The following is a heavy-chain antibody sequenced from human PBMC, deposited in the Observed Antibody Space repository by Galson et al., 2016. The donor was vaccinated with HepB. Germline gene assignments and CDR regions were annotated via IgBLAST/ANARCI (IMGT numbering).Heavy chain of an antibody. CDR3: ARDQAAFYPCSGVFDV. CDR1: GYTLTVYH. Sequence: SVKVSCKASGYTLTVYHMHWVRQAPGQGLEWMGWINPNGATNYAQKFEGRVTMTRDTSISTLYMDLTSLTSDDTAVYYCARDQAAFYPCSGVFDVWGQGTMVSVSS. D-gene: IGHD2-15*01. J-gene: IGHJ3*01. CDR2: INPNGAT. V-gene: IGHV1-2*02.